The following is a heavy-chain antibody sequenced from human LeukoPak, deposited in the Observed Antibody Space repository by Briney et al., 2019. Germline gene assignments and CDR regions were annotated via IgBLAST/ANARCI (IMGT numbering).Heavy chain of an antibody. CDR3: AKDNGGYSYGSDY. CDR2: TWYDGSNK. Sequence: PGRSLRLSCAASGFTFSSYGMHWVRQAPGKGLEWVAVTWYDGSNKYYADSVKGRFTISRDNSKNTLYLQMNSLRAEDTAVYYCAKDNGGYSYGSDYWGQGTLVTVSS. V-gene: IGHV3-33*06. D-gene: IGHD5-18*01. J-gene: IGHJ4*02. CDR1: GFTFSSYG.